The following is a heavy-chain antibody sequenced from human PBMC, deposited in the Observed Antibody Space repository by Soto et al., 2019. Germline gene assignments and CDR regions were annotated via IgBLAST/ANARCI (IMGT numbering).Heavy chain of an antibody. D-gene: IGHD3-3*01. CDR2: IYYRGST. CDR3: ARGFLEWDKPDYYYYYGMDV. J-gene: IGHJ6*02. CDR1: GASMSSGDYY. V-gene: IGHV4-30-4*01. Sequence: SETLSLTCTVSGASMSSGDYYWTWIRQSPGKGLEWIGYIYYRGSTYYNPSLKSRVTISVDTSKNQFSLKLSSVTAADTAVYYCARGFLEWDKPDYYYYYGMDVWGQGTTVTVSS.